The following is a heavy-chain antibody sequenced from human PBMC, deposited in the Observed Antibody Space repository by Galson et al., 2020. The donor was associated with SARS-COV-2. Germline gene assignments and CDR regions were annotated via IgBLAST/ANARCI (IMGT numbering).Heavy chain of an antibody. CDR1: GFTFSNYA. V-gene: IGHV3-23*01. CDR3: AKEGGTGWATDYFQH. J-gene: IGHJ1*01. CDR2: LNHIGDDT. D-gene: IGHD6-19*01. Sequence: GESLKISCAASGFTFSNYAMAWVRQAPGKGLEWVSLLNHIGDDTYYADSVKGRFTISRDNYKNTLYLQMNSLRGDDTAVYFCAKEGGTGWATDYFQHWGQGTLVTVSS.